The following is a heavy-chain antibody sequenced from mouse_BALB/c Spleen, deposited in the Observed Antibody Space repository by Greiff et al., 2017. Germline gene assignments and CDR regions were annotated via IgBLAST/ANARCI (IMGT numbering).Heavy chain of an antibody. J-gene: IGHJ3*01. Sequence: QVQLQQSGAELAKPGASVKMSCKASGYTFTSYWMHWVKQRPGQGLEWIGYINPSTGYTEYNQKFKDKATLTADKSSSTAYMQLSSLTSEDSAVYYCAIYYDYDGAGFAYWGQGTLVTVSA. D-gene: IGHD2-4*01. CDR3: AIYYDYDGAGFAY. CDR1: GYTFTSYW. CDR2: INPSTGYT. V-gene: IGHV1-7*01.